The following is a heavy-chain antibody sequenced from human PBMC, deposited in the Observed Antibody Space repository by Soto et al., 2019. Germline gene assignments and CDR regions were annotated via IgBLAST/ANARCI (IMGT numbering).Heavy chain of an antibody. J-gene: IGHJ2*01. CDR2: ISYDGSNK. CDR3: ARGERFFDL. V-gene: IGHV3-30-3*01. CDR1: GFTFSSYA. Sequence: QVQLVESGGGVVQPGRSLRLSCAASGFTFSSYAMHWVRQAPGKGLEWVAVISYDGSNKYSADSVKGRFTISRDNSKSTLYVQMNSLRAEDTAVYYCARGERFFDLWGRGTLVTVSS.